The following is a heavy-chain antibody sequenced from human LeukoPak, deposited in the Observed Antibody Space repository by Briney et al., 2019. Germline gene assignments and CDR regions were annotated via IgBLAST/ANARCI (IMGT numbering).Heavy chain of an antibody. CDR3: ARGWRVGALYYYGMDV. D-gene: IGHD1-26*01. CDR1: GGSFSGYY. CDR2: INHSGST. V-gene: IGHV4-34*01. Sequence: SETLSITCAVYGGSFSGYYWSWIRQPPGKGLEWIGEINHSGSTNYNPSLKSRVTISVDTSKNQFSLKLSSVTAADTAVYYCARGWRVGALYYYGMDVWGQGTTVTVSS. J-gene: IGHJ6*02.